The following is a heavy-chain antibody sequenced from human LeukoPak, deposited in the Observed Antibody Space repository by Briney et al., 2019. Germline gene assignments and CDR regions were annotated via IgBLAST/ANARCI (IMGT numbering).Heavy chain of an antibody. D-gene: IGHD2-2*01. J-gene: IGHJ4*02. Sequence: SVKVSCKASGGTFSSYAISWVRQAPGQGLEWMGGIIPIFGTANYAQKFQGRVTITADKSTSTAYMEPSSLRSEDTAVYYCARGAAAPGEYFDYWGQGTLVTVSS. V-gene: IGHV1-69*06. CDR2: IIPIFGTA. CDR1: GGTFSSYA. CDR3: ARGAAAPGEYFDY.